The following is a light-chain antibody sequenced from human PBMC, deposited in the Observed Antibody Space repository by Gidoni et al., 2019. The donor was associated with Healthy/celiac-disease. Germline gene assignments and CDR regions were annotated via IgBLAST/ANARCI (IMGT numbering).Light chain of an antibody. CDR3: QQYGSSPT. Sequence: EIVLTQSPGTLSLSPGESATLSCRSRQSVSSSYLAWYQQTPGQAPRLLIYGASSRATGIPDRVSGSGSGTDFTLTISRLEPEDFAVYYCQQYGSSPTFGQGTKLEIK. J-gene: IGKJ2*01. CDR1: QSVSSSY. CDR2: GAS. V-gene: IGKV3-20*01.